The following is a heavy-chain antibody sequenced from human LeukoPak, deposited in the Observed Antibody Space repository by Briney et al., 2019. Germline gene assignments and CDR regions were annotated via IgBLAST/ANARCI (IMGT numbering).Heavy chain of an antibody. CDR1: GGSFSGYY. V-gene: IGHV4-34*01. CDR2: INHSGST. Sequence: SETLSLTCAVYGGSFSGYYWSWIRQPPGKGLKWIGEINHSGSTNYNPSLKSRVTISVDTSKNQFSLKLSSVTAADTAVYYCARGRVVVVPAAIFSGWFDPWGQGTLVTVSS. CDR3: ARGRVVVVPAAIFSGWFDP. J-gene: IGHJ5*02. D-gene: IGHD2-2*02.